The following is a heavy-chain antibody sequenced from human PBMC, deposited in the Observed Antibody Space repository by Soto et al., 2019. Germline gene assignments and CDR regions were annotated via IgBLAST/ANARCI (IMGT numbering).Heavy chain of an antibody. D-gene: IGHD1-1*01. J-gene: IGHJ3*02. CDR2: LYSSDGT. CDR1: GFSFSGKNY. V-gene: IGHV3-53*01. Sequence: SGGSLRLSCAASGFSFSGKNYLTWVRQAPGKGLEWASALYSSDGTYYADSVKGRFSVSRDNSKNTFYLQLHSLRPEDTALYFCATWLQREHAFDIWGLGTMVTVSS. CDR3: ATWLQREHAFDI.